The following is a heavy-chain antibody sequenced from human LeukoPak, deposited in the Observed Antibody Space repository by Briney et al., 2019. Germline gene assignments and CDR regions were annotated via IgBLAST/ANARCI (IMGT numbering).Heavy chain of an antibody. CDR3: ARDLPGVPAAMQ. Sequence: SETLSLTCTVSGGSISSSSYYWSWIRQPPGKGLEWIGEINHSGSTNYNPSLKSRVTISVDTSKNQFSLKLSSVTAADTAVYYCARDLPGVPAAMQWGQGTLVTVSS. CDR2: INHSGST. J-gene: IGHJ4*02. D-gene: IGHD2-2*01. V-gene: IGHV4-39*07. CDR1: GGSISSSSYY.